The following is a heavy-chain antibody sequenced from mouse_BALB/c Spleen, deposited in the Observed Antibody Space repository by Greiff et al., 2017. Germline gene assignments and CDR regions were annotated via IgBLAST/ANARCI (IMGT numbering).Heavy chain of an antibody. CDR1: GFTFNTYA. J-gene: IGHJ4*01. D-gene: IGHD1-2*01. Sequence: EVKVVESGGGLVQPKGSLKLSCAASGFTFNTYAMNWVRQAPGKGLEWVARIRSKSNNYATYYADSVKDRFTISRDDSQSMLYLQMNNLKTEDTAMYYCVRRNYGPRNAMDYWGQGTSVTVSS. CDR3: VRRNYGPRNAMDY. CDR2: IRSKSNNYAT. V-gene: IGHV10-1*02.